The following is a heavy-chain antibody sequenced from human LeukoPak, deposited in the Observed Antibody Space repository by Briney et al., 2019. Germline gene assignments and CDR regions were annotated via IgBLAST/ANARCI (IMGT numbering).Heavy chain of an antibody. D-gene: IGHD6-19*01. CDR1: GFTFSSYA. CDR2: ISYDGSNK. V-gene: IGHV3-30-3*01. J-gene: IGHJ4*02. CDR3: TRDSSGWYGKFDY. Sequence: PGGSLRLSCAASGFTFSSYAMHWVRQAPGKGLEWVAVISYDGSNKYYADSVKGRFTISRDNSKNTLYLQMNSLRAEDTAVYYCTRDSSGWYGKFDYWGQGTLVTVSS.